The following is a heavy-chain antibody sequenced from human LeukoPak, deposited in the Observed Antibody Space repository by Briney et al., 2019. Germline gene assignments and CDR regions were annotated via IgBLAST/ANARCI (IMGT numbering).Heavy chain of an antibody. J-gene: IGHJ4*02. CDR3: AKEGIYDILTGWLDY. CDR2: ISGSGGST. V-gene: IGHV3-23*01. Sequence: GGSLRLSCAASGFTFSSYAMSWVRQAPGKGLEWVSAISGSGGSTYYVDSVKGRFTISRDNSKNTLYLQMNSLRAEDTAVYYCAKEGIYDILTGWLDYWGQGTLVTVSS. CDR1: GFTFSSYA. D-gene: IGHD3-9*01.